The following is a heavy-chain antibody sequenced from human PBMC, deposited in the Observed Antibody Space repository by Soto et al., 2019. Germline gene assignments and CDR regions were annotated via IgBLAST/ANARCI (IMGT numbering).Heavy chain of an antibody. V-gene: IGHV1-69*08. CDR3: ARDFITMVRGVILNDY. Sequence: QVQLVQSGAELKKPGSSVKVSCKASGGTFSSYTISWVRQAPGQGLEWMGRIIPILGIANYAQKFQGRVTVTADKSTSTANMELSSLGSEDTAVYYCARDFITMVRGVILNDYWGQGTLVTVSS. CDR2: IIPILGIA. D-gene: IGHD3-10*01. J-gene: IGHJ4*02. CDR1: GGTFSSYT.